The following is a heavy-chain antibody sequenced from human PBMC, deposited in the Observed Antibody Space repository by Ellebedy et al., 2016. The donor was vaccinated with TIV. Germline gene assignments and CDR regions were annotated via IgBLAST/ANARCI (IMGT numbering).Heavy chain of an antibody. CDR2: IWHDVSDE. V-gene: IGHV3-33*08. Sequence: GESLKISCAASGFTFSSYAIHWVRQAPGKGLEWVALIWHDVSDEDYAESVKGRFTISRDNSKKTLYLQMNSLRAEDTAVYYCARGEYSGYAPPGYWGQGSLVTVSS. CDR3: ARGEYSGYAPPGY. D-gene: IGHD5-12*01. CDR1: GFTFSSYA. J-gene: IGHJ4*02.